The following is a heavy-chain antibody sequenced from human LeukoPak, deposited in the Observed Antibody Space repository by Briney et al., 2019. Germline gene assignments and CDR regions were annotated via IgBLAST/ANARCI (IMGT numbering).Heavy chain of an antibody. V-gene: IGHV3-23*01. Sequence: GGSLRLSCAASGFTFSSYGMSWVRQAPGKGLEWVSAISGSGGFTYYADSVKGRFTISRDNSKDTLYLQMNSLRAEDTAVYYCAKDRFGCSSTSCYSLDYWGQGTLVTVSS. CDR2: ISGSGGFT. D-gene: IGHD2-2*01. J-gene: IGHJ4*02. CDR3: AKDRFGCSSTSCYSLDY. CDR1: GFTFSSYG.